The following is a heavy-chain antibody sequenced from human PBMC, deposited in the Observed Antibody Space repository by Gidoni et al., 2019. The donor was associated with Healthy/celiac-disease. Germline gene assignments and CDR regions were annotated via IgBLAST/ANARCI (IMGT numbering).Heavy chain of an antibody. J-gene: IGHJ6*02. CDR2: ISYDGSNK. CDR1: GFTLSSYG. Sequence: QVQLVESGGGVVQPGRSLRLSCAASGFTLSSYGMPWVRQAPGKGLEWVAVISYDGSNKYYADSVKGRFTISRDNSKNTLYLQMNSLRAEDTAVYYCAKEGWVSGSPLDPRDYGMDVWGQGTTVTVSS. D-gene: IGHD1-26*01. CDR3: AKEGWVSGSPLDPRDYGMDV. V-gene: IGHV3-30*18.